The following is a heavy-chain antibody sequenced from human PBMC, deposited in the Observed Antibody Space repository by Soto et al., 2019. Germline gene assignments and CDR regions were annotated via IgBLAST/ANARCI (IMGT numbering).Heavy chain of an antibody. CDR1: GFTFSSNW. CDR3: AREYYYYYYMGV. Sequence: GGSLRLSCVASGFTFSSNWMTWVRQAPGKGLEWVATIKQDGSEKYYVDSVKGRITISRDNAKNSLYLQMNSLRAEDTAVYYCAREYYYYYYMGVWGKGTTVTLSS. CDR2: IKQDGSEK. V-gene: IGHV3-7*01. J-gene: IGHJ6*03.